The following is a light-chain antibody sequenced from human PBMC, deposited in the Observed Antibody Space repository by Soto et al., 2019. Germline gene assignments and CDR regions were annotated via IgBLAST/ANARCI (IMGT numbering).Light chain of an antibody. Sequence: QPVLTQPPSVSGAPGQRVTISCTGSSSNIGAGYDVHWYQQLPGTAPKLLIYVNTNRPSGVPDRFSGSKSGTSGSLAITGLQAEDEGDYYCQSYDSSLSGVVFGGGTKLTVL. CDR2: VNT. V-gene: IGLV1-40*01. CDR3: QSYDSSLSGVV. CDR1: SSNIGAGYD. J-gene: IGLJ2*01.